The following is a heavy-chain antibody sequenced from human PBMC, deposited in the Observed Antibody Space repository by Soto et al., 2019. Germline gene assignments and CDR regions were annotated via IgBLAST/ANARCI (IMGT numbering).Heavy chain of an antibody. Sequence: QVQLVESGGGVVQSGRSLRLSCAASGFTFSDYGMYWVRQAPGKGLEWVAVISYDGSNKYYADSVKGRFTISRDNSKNTLYLQMNSLRAEDTAVYYCGKPDRRDSSGYPDYWGQGTLVTVSS. J-gene: IGHJ4*02. D-gene: IGHD3-22*01. CDR3: GKPDRRDSSGYPDY. CDR1: GFTFSDYG. CDR2: ISYDGSNK. V-gene: IGHV3-30*18.